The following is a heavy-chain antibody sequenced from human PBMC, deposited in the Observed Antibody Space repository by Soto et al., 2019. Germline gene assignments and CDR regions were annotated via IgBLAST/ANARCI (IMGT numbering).Heavy chain of an antibody. J-gene: IGHJ4*02. CDR3: AMLRATPAY. Sequence: EYLVESGGGLVQPGGSLRLSCAASGFTFSRYGMNWVRQAPGKGLEWLSHISNTGTPIYYADSVKGRFTISRDNAKNSLYLQMNSLREDDTAMYYCAMLRATPAYWGQGTLVAVSS. V-gene: IGHV3-48*02. CDR1: GFTFSRYG. D-gene: IGHD1-26*01. CDR2: ISNTGTPI.